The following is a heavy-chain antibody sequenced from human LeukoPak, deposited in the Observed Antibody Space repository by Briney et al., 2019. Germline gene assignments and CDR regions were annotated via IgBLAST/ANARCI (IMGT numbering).Heavy chain of an antibody. V-gene: IGHV1-69*13. CDR3: ARGVIPYSSFDY. D-gene: IGHD6-13*01. Sequence: ASVKVSCKASGGTFSSYAISWVRQAPGQGLEWMGGIIPILGTANYAQKFQGRVTITADESTITAYMELSSLRSEDTAVYYCARGVIPYSSFDYWGQGTLVTVSS. CDR1: GGTFSSYA. CDR2: IIPILGTA. J-gene: IGHJ4*02.